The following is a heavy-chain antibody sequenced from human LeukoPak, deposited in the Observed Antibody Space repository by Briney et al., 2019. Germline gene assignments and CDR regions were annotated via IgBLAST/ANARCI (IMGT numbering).Heavy chain of an antibody. CDR2: IYHSGST. CDR3: ASQYSSGTYYFDY. D-gene: IGHD6-19*01. Sequence: GSLRLSCAASGFTFSTYSMHWVRQAPGKGLEWIGEIYHSGSTNYNPSLKSRVTISVDKSKNQFSLKLSSVTAADTAVYYCASQYSSGTYYFDYWGQGTLVTVSS. J-gene: IGHJ4*02. V-gene: IGHV4-4*02. CDR1: GFTFSTYS.